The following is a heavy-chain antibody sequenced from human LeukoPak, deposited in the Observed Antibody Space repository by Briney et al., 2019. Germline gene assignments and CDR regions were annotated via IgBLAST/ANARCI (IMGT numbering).Heavy chain of an antibody. CDR1: GFTFRSYA. Sequence: GGSLRLSCAASGFTFRSYAVTCVRQAPGKGLECVSGISGGGGTTFYADSVKGRFTISRDNSKNTLYLQMNSLRVEDTAVYYCAKDRTKIRYNGMVAWGQRTTVTVSS. J-gene: IGHJ6*02. CDR2: ISGGGGTT. D-gene: IGHD2-8*01. CDR3: AKDRTKIRYNGMVA. V-gene: IGHV3-23*01.